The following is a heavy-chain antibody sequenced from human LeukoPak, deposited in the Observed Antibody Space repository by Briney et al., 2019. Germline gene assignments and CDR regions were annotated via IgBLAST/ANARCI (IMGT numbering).Heavy chain of an antibody. V-gene: IGHV3-66*02. CDR1: GFTFSSYW. J-gene: IGHJ4*02. CDR3: VRVGYSYGYGDWNHFDY. CDR2: IYSGGST. D-gene: IGHD5-18*01. Sequence: GGSLRLSCAASGFTFSSYWMHWVRQAPGKGLEWVSIIYSGGSTYYADSVKGRFTISRDNSKNTLYLQMNSLRAEDTAVYFCVRVGYSYGYGDWNHFDYWGQGTLVTVSS.